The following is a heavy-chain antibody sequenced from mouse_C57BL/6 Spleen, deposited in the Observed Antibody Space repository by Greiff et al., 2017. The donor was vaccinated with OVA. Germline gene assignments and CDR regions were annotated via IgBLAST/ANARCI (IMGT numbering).Heavy chain of an antibody. CDR1: GFSLTSYG. Sequence: VKLVESGPGLVAPSQSLSITCTASGFSLTSYGVDWVRQPPGKGLEWLGVIWGGGSTNYNSALMSRLSISKDNTKIQVFLKMNSLQTNDTAMYYCAKRGGNSWFAYWGQGTLVTVSA. J-gene: IGHJ3*01. CDR2: IWGGGST. CDR3: AKRGGNSWFAY. D-gene: IGHD2-1*01. V-gene: IGHV2-9*01.